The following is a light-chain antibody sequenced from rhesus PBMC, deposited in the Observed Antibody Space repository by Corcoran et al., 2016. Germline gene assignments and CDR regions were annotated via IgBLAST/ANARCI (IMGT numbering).Light chain of an antibody. J-gene: IGKJ4*01. CDR2: DAS. V-gene: IGKV3-35*01. Sequence: EIVLTQSPATLSLSPGERATVSCRASQSVSSSLAWYQQKPGQAPRLLIYDASSRAPGIPDRFSGSGSGTDFTLTISRLEPEDVGVYYWQQYSNWPLTFGGGTKVEL. CDR3: QQYSNWPLT. CDR1: QSVSSS.